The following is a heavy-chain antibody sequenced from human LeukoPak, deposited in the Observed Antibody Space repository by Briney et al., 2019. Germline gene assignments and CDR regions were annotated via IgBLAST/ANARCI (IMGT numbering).Heavy chain of an antibody. V-gene: IGHV1-69*05. D-gene: IGHD3-16*01. Sequence: ASVKVSCKASGGTFSSYAISWVRQAPGQGLEWMGGIIPIFGTANYAQKFQGRVTITTDESTSTAYMELSSLRSEDTAVYYCASGGPLGYYFDYWGQGTLVTVSS. CDR2: IIPIFGTA. CDR3: ASGGPLGYYFDY. J-gene: IGHJ4*02. CDR1: GGTFSSYA.